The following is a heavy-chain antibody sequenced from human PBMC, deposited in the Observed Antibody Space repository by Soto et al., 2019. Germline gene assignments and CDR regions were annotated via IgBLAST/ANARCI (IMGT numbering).Heavy chain of an antibody. Sequence: QVQLQQSGAGLLKPSETLSLTCDVYGGSFSGYIWTWIRQTPGKGLQWIGQINHSGSANYNPSLKSRVTISVHTSKIQFSLELSSVTAADTAVYYCARGLITGSQYSGGWYYFDSWGQGTQVTVSS. CDR2: INHSGSA. J-gene: IGHJ4*02. CDR1: GGSFSGYI. V-gene: IGHV4-34*01. CDR3: ARGLITGSQYSGGWYYFDS. D-gene: IGHD1-26*01.